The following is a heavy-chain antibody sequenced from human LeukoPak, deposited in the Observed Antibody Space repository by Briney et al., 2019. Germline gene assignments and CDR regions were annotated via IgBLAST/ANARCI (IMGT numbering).Heavy chain of an antibody. CDR3: ARAVRGVTTYNYYDMDV. CDR1: GGSISSGSYY. J-gene: IGHJ6*02. CDR2: IFYTGNT. Sequence: SETLSLTCSVSGGSISSGSYYWGWLRQPPGKGLEYIGRIFYTGNTNYNPSLESRVTISVDTSKNQYSLKLSSVTAADTAVYYCARAVRGVTTYNYYDMDVWGQGTTVTVSS. D-gene: IGHD3-10*01. V-gene: IGHV4-39*02.